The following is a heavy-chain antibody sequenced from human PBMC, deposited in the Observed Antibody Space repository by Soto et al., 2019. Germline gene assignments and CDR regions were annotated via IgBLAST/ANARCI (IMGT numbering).Heavy chain of an antibody. Sequence: QVQLVESGGGVVQPGRSLRLSCAASGFTFSSYGMHWVRQAPGKGLEWVAVISSDGNNRYYADSVKGRFTISRDNSKNMLYLQMNSLRVEDTAVYYCARQVAWGQGTLVTVSS. J-gene: IGHJ5*02. CDR2: ISSDGNNR. CDR3: ARQVA. V-gene: IGHV3-30*19. D-gene: IGHD2-15*01. CDR1: GFTFSSYG.